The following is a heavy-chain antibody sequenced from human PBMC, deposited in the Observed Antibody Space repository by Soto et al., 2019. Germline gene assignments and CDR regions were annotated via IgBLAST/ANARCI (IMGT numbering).Heavy chain of an antibody. J-gene: IGHJ4*02. CDR2: ISSSSSYI. Sequence: GGSLRRACAASGFTFSSYSINWVRQAPGKWLEWVSSISSSSSYIYYADSVKGRFTISRDNAKNSLYLQMNSLRAEDTAVYYCARDLVQLWFDYWGQGTLVTVSS. CDR1: GFTFSSYS. CDR3: ARDLVQLWFDY. V-gene: IGHV3-21*01. D-gene: IGHD5-18*01.